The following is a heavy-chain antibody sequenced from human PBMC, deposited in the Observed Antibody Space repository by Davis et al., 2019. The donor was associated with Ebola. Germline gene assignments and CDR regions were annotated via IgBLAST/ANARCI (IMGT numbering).Heavy chain of an antibody. Sequence: MPGGSLKLSCAVYGGSFSGYYWSWIRQPPGKGLEWIGEINHSGSTNYNPSLKSRVTISVDTSKNQFSLKLSSVTAADTAVYYCARDEWAYYFDYWGQGTLVTVSS. D-gene: IGHD2-8*01. CDR2: INHSGST. V-gene: IGHV4-34*01. J-gene: IGHJ4*02. CDR1: GGSFSGYY. CDR3: ARDEWAYYFDY.